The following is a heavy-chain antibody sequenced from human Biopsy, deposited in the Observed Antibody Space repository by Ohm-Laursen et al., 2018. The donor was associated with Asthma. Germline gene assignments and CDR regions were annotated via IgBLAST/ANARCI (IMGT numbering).Heavy chain of an antibody. J-gene: IGHJ4*02. CDR2: FTFDGSTQ. D-gene: IGHD6-13*01. CDR3: SRDTLGYYFDI. Sequence: SLSLSCSASGTHFGCYNMHWARQAPGKGLDWVAVFTFDGSTQHYGDSVKGRFTISRDNSKNMLFLQMNSLRAEDTAVYYCSRDTLGYYFDIWGQGTQVTVSS. CDR1: GTHFGCYN. V-gene: IGHV3-30-3*01.